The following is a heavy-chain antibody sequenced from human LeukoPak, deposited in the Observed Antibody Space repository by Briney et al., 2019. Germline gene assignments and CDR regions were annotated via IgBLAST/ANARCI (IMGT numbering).Heavy chain of an antibody. Sequence: GGSLRLSCAASGFTFDDYAMHWVRQAPGKGLEWVSGISWNSGSIGYADSVKGRFTITRDNAKNSLYLQMNSLRAEDTALYYCAKGHLDYWGQGTLVTVSS. V-gene: IGHV3-9*01. CDR2: ISWNSGSI. CDR3: AKGHLDY. J-gene: IGHJ4*02. CDR1: GFTFDDYA.